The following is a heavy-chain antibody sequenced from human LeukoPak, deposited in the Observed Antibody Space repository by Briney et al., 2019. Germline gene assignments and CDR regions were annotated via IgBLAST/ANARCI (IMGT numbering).Heavy chain of an antibody. D-gene: IGHD3-9*01. CDR1: GGPISSYY. Sequence: SETLSLTCTVSGGPISSYYWSWIRQPPGKGLEWIGYIYYSGSTNYNPSLKSRVTISVDTSKNQFSLKLSSVTAADTAVYYCARHVSYYDILTGYGNWFDPWGQGTLVTVSS. V-gene: IGHV4-59*08. CDR2: IYYSGST. J-gene: IGHJ5*02. CDR3: ARHVSYYDILTGYGNWFDP.